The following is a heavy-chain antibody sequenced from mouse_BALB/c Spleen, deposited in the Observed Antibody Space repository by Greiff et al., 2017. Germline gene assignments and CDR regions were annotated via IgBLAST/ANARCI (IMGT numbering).Heavy chain of an antibody. V-gene: IGHV5-17*02. Sequence: DVKLVESGGGLVQPGGSRKLSCAASGFTFSSFGMHWVRQAPEKGLEWVAYISSGSSTIYYADTVKGRFTISRDNPKNTLFLQMTSLRSEDTAMYYCTTVVARDYYAMDYWGQGTSVTVSS. CDR2: ISSGSSTI. J-gene: IGHJ4*01. CDR3: TTVVARDYYAMDY. D-gene: IGHD1-1*01. CDR1: GFTFSSFG.